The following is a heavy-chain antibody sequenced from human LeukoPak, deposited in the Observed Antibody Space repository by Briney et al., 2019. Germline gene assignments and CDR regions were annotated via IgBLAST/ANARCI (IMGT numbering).Heavy chain of an antibody. D-gene: IGHD6-13*01. CDR2: INAGNGNT. V-gene: IGHV1-3*01. CDR3: ARGWSSSWYGGYYFDY. Sequence: ASVKVSCKASGYTFTSYAMHWVRQAPGQRLEWMGWINAGNGNTKYSQKFQGRVTITRDTSASTAYMELSSLRSEDTAVYYCARGWSSSWYGGYYFDYWGQGTLVTVSS. J-gene: IGHJ4*02. CDR1: GYTFTSYA.